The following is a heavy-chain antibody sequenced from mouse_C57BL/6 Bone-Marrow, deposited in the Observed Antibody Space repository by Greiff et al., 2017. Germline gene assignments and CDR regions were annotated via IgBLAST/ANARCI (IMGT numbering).Heavy chain of an antibody. V-gene: IGHV1-64*01. D-gene: IGHD1-1*01. J-gene: IGHJ2*01. CDR2: IHPNSGST. CDR3: ARRSYYGREGNYFDY. Sequence: QVQLQQPGAELVKPGASVKLSCKASGYTFTSYWMHWVKQRPGQGLEWIGMIHPNSGSTNYNEKFKSKATLTVDKSSSTAYMQLSSLTSEDSAVYYCARRSYYGREGNYFDYWGQGTTLTVSS. CDR1: GYTFTSYW.